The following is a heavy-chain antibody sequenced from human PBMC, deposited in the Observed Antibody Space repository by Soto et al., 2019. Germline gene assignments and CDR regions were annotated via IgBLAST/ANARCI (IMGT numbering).Heavy chain of an antibody. Sequence: SVKVSCKASGGTFSSYAISWVRQAPGQGLEWMGGIIPIFGTANYAQKFQGRVTITADESTSTAYMELSSLRSEDTAVYYCARGNPGRAVDEMYYFDYWGQVTLVTVS. CDR3: ARGNPGRAVDEMYYFDY. CDR1: GGTFSSYA. V-gene: IGHV1-69*13. D-gene: IGHD6-19*01. J-gene: IGHJ4*02. CDR2: IIPIFGTA.